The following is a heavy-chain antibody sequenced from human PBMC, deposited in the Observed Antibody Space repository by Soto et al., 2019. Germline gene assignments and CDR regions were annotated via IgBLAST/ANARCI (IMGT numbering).Heavy chain of an antibody. D-gene: IGHD7-27*01. CDR1: GGSIDSGDYY. CDR2: VYYSGTT. CDR3: ARARTGDFDY. Sequence: SETLSLTCTVSGGSIDSGDYYWSWIRQPPGKGLEWIGYVYYSGTTNYNPFLKSRVTMTRDTSTSTVYMELSSLRSEDTALYYCARARTGDFDYWGQGTLVTVSS. V-gene: IGHV4-61*08. J-gene: IGHJ4*02.